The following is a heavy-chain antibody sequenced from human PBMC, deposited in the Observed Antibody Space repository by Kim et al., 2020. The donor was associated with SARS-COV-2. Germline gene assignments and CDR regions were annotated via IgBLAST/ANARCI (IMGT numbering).Heavy chain of an antibody. V-gene: IGHV3-23*01. D-gene: IGHD6-19*01. CDR2: ISGSGGST. J-gene: IGHJ2*01. CDR3: AKDNVSSGWYWGHDTNWYFDL. CDR1: GFTFSSYA. Sequence: GGSLRLSCAASGFTFSSYAMSWVRQAPGKGLEWVSAISGSGGSTYYADSVKGRFTISRDNSKNTLYLQMNSLRAEDTAVYYCAKDNVSSGWYWGHDTNWYFDLWGRGTLVTVSS.